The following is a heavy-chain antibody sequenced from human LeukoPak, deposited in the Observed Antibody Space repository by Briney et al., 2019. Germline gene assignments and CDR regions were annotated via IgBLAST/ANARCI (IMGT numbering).Heavy chain of an antibody. CDR3: VRGSSTYFDY. CDR2: INPNSGDT. V-gene: IGHV1-2*02. CDR1: GYTFTGYN. Sequence: ASVKVSCKASGYTFTGYNMHWVRQAPGQGLEWMGWINPNSGDTNYAQRFQGRVTMTRDTSISTAYMELSRLRSGDTAMYYCVRGSSTYFDYWGQGTLVTVSS. J-gene: IGHJ4*02.